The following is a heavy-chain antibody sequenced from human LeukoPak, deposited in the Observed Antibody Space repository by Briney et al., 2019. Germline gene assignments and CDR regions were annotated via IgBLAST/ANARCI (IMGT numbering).Heavy chain of an antibody. CDR3: ATLRGASTAVFDS. V-gene: IGHV4-59*08. CDR2: IHYSGAT. J-gene: IGHJ4*02. CDR1: GGSINYDY. Sequence: SETLSLTCTVSGGSINYDYWSRIRQSPGKRLEWIGYIHYSGATNYSPSLNSRVTISVDTSKNQFSLKLSSVTAADTALYYCATLRGASTAVFDSWGQGTLVTVSS. D-gene: IGHD2-21*02.